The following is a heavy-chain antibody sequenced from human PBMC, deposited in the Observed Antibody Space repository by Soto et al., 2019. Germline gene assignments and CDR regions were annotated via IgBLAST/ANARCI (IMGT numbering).Heavy chain of an antibody. D-gene: IGHD5-18*01. CDR1: GGSISSYY. J-gene: IGHJ4*02. V-gene: IGHV4-59*01. CDR2: IYYSGST. CDR3: ARAMAPHANDY. Sequence: SETLSLTCTVSGGSISSYYWSWIRQPPGKGLEWIGYIYYSGSTNYNPSLKSRVTISVDTSKNQFSLKLSSVTAADTTVYYCARAMAPHANDYWGQGTLVTVSS.